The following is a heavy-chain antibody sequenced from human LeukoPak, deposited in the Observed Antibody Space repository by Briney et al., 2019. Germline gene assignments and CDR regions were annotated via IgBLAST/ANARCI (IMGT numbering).Heavy chain of an antibody. J-gene: IGHJ1*01. Sequence: GGSLRLACAASGFTFSNNWMSWVCQAPGKGLEGVANIKQDGSEKYYADSVKGRFTISRDTAKNSLYLQMNSLRAEDTAVYYCATYSSGNGREFQHWGQGTLVTVSS. CDR1: GFTFSNNW. D-gene: IGHD3-22*01. CDR3: ATYSSGNGREFQH. V-gene: IGHV3-7*01. CDR2: IKQDGSEK.